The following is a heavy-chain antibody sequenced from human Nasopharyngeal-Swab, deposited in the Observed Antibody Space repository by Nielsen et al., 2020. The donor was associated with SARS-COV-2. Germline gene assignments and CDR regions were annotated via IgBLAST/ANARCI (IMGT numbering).Heavy chain of an antibody. D-gene: IGHD3-10*01. Sequence: GGSLRLSCAASGFTFSSYGMHWVRQAPGKGLERVAVIWYDGSNKYYADSVKGRFTISRDNSKNTLYLQMNSLRAEDTAVYYCARGYIITKTDYYFDYWGQGTLVTVSS. V-gene: IGHV3-33*01. J-gene: IGHJ4*02. CDR2: IWYDGSNK. CDR1: GFTFSSYG. CDR3: ARGYIITKTDYYFDY.